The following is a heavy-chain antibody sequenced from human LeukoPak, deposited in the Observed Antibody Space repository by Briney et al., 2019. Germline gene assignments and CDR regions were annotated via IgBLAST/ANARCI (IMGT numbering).Heavy chain of an antibody. CDR3: ARDLANWGSSFDY. J-gene: IGHJ4*02. V-gene: IGHV1-69*05. CDR2: IIPIFATT. Sequence: ASVKVSCKASGDTFNSYAISWVRQAPGQGLEWMGRIIPIFATTNYAQKFQGRVTITTDESTNTAYMELRSLRSEDTAVYYCARDLANWGSSFDYWGQGTLVTVCS. CDR1: GDTFNSYA. D-gene: IGHD7-27*01.